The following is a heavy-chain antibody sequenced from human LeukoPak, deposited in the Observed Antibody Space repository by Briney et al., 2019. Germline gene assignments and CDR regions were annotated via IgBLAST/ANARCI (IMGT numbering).Heavy chain of an antibody. D-gene: IGHD2-15*01. J-gene: IGHJ4*02. CDR2: IRYDGSNK. CDR1: GFTFSSYG. CDR3: ARVHCSGGSCYSAIDY. Sequence: GGSLRLSCAASGFTFSSYGMHWVRQAPGKGLEWVAFIRYDGSNKYYADSVKGRFTISRDNAKNSLYLQMNSLRAEDTAVYYCARVHCSGGSCYSAIDYWGQGTLVTVSS. V-gene: IGHV3-30*02.